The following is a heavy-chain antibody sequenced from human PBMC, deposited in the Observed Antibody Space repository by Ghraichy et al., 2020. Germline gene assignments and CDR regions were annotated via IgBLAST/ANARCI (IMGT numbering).Heavy chain of an antibody. D-gene: IGHD2-2*01. V-gene: IGHV1-2*02. CDR3: ARDSPYCSSTSCPRYDY. CDR1: GYTFTGYY. J-gene: IGHJ4*02. Sequence: ASVVSCKASGYTFTGYYMHWVRQAPGQGLEWMGWINPNSGGTNYAQKFQGRVTMTRDTSISTAYMELSRLRSDDTAVYYCARDSPYCSSTSCPRYDYWGQGTLVTVSS. CDR2: INPNSGGT.